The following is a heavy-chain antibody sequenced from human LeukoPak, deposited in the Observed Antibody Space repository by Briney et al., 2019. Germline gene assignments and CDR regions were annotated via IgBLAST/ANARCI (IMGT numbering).Heavy chain of an antibody. CDR1: GGTFNSET. CDR3: ATDYYYDSSGSYYTVDY. J-gene: IGHJ4*02. V-gene: IGHV1-69*06. Sequence: SVKVSCKASGGTFNSETISWVRQAPGHGLELMGGIIPNFGTRNYAQKFQGRVNFTADKSTTTVYLELRSLTSEDTAVYYCATDYYYDSSGSYYTVDYWGQGTLVTVSS. CDR2: IIPNFGTR. D-gene: IGHD3-22*01.